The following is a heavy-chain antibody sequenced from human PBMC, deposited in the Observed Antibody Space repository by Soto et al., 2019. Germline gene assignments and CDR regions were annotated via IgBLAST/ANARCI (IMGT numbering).Heavy chain of an antibody. Sequence: PSETLSLTCAVSGGSISSSNWWSWVRQPPGKGLEWIGEIYHSGSANYNPSLKSRVTISVDKSKNQFSLKLSSVTAADTAVYYCARKYYDFWSGYPLGMDVWGQGTTVTVSS. CDR3: ARKYYDFWSGYPLGMDV. CDR2: IYHSGSA. D-gene: IGHD3-3*01. J-gene: IGHJ6*02. CDR1: GGSISSSNW. V-gene: IGHV4-4*02.